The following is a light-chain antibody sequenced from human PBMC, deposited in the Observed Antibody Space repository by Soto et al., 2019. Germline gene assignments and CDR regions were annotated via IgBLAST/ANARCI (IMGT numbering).Light chain of an antibody. CDR3: QSYDSSLSGWV. Sequence: QSVLTQPPSVSGAPGQRVTISCTGSSSNIGAGYDVHWYQQLPGTAPKLLIYGNNNRPSGVPDRFSDSKSGTSASLAITGLQAEDEADYYCQSYDSSLSGWVFGRGTKLTVL. CDR1: SSNIGAGYD. CDR2: GNN. V-gene: IGLV1-40*01. J-gene: IGLJ3*02.